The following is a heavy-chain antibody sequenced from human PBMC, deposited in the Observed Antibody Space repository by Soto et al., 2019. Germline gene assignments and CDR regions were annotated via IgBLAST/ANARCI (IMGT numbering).Heavy chain of an antibody. J-gene: IGHJ6*02. CDR1: GGTFSSYA. CDR3: ARGIPPPDIVVVPAASVYYYYGMDV. Sequence: GASVKVSCKASGGTFSSYAISWVRQAPGQGLEWMGGIIPIFGTANYAQKFQGRVTITADKSTSTAYMELSSLRSEDTAVYYCARGIPPPDIVVVPAASVYYYYGMDVWGQGTTVTVSS. CDR2: IIPIFGTA. V-gene: IGHV1-69*06. D-gene: IGHD2-2*01.